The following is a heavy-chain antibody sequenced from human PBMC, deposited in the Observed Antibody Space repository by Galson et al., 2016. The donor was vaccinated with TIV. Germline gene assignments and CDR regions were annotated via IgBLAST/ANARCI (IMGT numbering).Heavy chain of an antibody. D-gene: IGHD6-25*01. J-gene: IGHJ4*02. V-gene: IGHV4-39*01. CDR2: VYYSGST. CDR3: GRHAATSDY. Sequence: SETLSLTCTVSGDSISSSRNFSWGWIRQPPGKGLEWIGSVYYSGSTHYNPSLKSRVVVSVDTTKNQFSLKLNSVTATDTAVYFCGRHAATSDYWGQGTLVTVSS. CDR1: GDSISSSRNFS.